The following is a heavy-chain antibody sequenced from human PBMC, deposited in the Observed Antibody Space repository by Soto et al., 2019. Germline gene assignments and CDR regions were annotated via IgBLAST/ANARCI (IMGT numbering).Heavy chain of an antibody. CDR1: GGSFSPNY. D-gene: IGHD3-3*02. Sequence: PSETLSLTCTVSGGSFSPNYWSWIRQPPGTGLEWIGYISYSGSTYYNPSLKSRVTISVDTSKNQFSLKLSSVTAADTAVYYCAKFFSDSRIFFAPWARGTLVPVSS. CDR3: AKFFSDSRIFFAP. J-gene: IGHJ5*02. V-gene: IGHV4-59*06. CDR2: ISYSGST.